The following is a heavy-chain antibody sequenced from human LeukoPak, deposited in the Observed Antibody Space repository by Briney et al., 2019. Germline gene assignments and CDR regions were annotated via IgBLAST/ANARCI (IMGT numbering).Heavy chain of an antibody. V-gene: IGHV3-9*01. D-gene: IGHD6-19*01. CDR2: ISWNSGSI. Sequence: GGSLRLSCAASGFTFDDYAMHWVRQAPGKGLEWVSGISWNSGSIGYADSVKGRFTISRDNAKNSLYLQMNSLRAEDTALYYCAKDSGWSSYYFDYWGQGTLVTVSS. CDR1: GFTFDDYA. J-gene: IGHJ4*02. CDR3: AKDSGWSSYYFDY.